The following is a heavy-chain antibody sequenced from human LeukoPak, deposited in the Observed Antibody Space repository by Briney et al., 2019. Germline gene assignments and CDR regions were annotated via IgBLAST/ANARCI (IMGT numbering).Heavy chain of an antibody. CDR2: IYPGDSDT. Sequence: GESLKISCKGSGYSFTSYWIGWVRQMPGKGLEWMGIIYPGDSDTRYSPSFQGQVTISVDKSISTAYLQWSSLKASDTAMYYCAIRAVSSSSSWYVFGDWGQGTLVTVSS. D-gene: IGHD6-13*01. CDR1: GYSFTSYW. J-gene: IGHJ4*02. V-gene: IGHV5-51*01. CDR3: AIRAVSSSSSWYVFGD.